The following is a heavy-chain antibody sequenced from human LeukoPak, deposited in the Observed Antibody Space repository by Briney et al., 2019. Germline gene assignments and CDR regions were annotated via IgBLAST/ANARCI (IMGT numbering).Heavy chain of an antibody. Sequence: GGSLRLSCAASRFTFNSYWMSWVRQAPGKGLEWGANIKQDGSEKYYVDSVKGRFTISRDNAKNSLSLQMNSLSAEDTAVYYCARGGSSWFADPFDYWGQGTLVTVSS. CDR2: IKQDGSEK. D-gene: IGHD6-13*01. CDR3: ARGGSSWFADPFDY. CDR1: RFTFNSYW. V-gene: IGHV3-7*04. J-gene: IGHJ4*02.